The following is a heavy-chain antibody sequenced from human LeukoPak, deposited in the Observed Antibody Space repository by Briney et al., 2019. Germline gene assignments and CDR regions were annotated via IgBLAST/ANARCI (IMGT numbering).Heavy chain of an antibody. Sequence: SETLSLTCTVSGGSISSYYWSWIRQPPGKGLEWIGYIYYSGSTNYNPSLKSRVTISVDTSKHQFSLRLSSVTAADTAVYYCARETMITYYFDYWGQGTLVTVSS. CDR1: GGSISSYY. CDR2: IYYSGST. D-gene: IGHD3-16*01. CDR3: ARETMITYYFDY. J-gene: IGHJ4*02. V-gene: IGHV4-59*01.